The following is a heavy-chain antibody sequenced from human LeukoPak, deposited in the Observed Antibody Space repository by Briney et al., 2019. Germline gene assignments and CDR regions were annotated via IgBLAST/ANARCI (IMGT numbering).Heavy chain of an antibody. V-gene: IGHV3-23*01. CDR3: PQNSPINDWDWYFDL. CDR1: GLTFSDYA. D-gene: IGHD3-9*01. CDR2: ISGSGGST. J-gene: IGHJ2*01. Sequence: GGSLRLSCVVSGLTFSDYALTWVRQAPGEGLEWVSTISGSGGSTYYADSVKGRFTISRDNSRSTLYLQIHSLRADDTAVYYCPQNSPINDWDWYFDLWGRGTLVTVSS.